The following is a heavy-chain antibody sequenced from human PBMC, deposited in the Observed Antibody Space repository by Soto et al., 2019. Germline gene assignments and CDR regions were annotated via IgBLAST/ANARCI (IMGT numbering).Heavy chain of an antibody. CDR1: GYTFTSYG. CDR3: AREGPDPSYDFWSALYGMDV. V-gene: IGHV1-18*01. CDR2: ISAYNGNT. J-gene: IGHJ6*02. D-gene: IGHD3-3*01. Sequence: ASVKVSCKASGYTFTSYGISWVRQAPGQGLEWMGWISAYNGNTNYAQKLQGRVTMTTVTSTSTAYMELRSLRSDDTAVYYCAREGPDPSYDFWSALYGMDVWGQGTTVTVSS.